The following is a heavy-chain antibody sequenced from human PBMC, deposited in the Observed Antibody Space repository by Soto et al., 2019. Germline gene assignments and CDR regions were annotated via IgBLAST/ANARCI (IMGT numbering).Heavy chain of an antibody. CDR2: IYDNGIT. J-gene: IGHJ4*02. CDR3: ARTYDSNGYANEFDS. CDR1: GRSITSYY. D-gene: IGHD3-22*01. V-gene: IGHV4-59*12. Sequence: QEVLQESGPGLVKPSETLSLTCSVSGRSITSYYWSWVRQPPRKGLEWIGYIYDNGITSQNPSLKSRVTMSADTSQNQFSLKLTSVTGADTAVYYCARTYDSNGYANEFDSWGQGILVTVTS.